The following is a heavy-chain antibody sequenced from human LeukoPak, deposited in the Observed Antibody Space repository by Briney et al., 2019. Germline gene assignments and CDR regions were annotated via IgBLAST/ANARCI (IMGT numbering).Heavy chain of an antibody. Sequence: GGSLRLSCAASGFTFDDYAMHWVRQAPGKGLEWVSGISWNSGSIGHADSVKGRFTISRDNAKNSLYLQMNSLRAEDTALYYCAKDTSGYLDGHYFDYWGQGTLVTVSS. D-gene: IGHD3-22*01. CDR1: GFTFDDYA. J-gene: IGHJ4*02. V-gene: IGHV3-9*01. CDR2: ISWNSGSI. CDR3: AKDTSGYLDGHYFDY.